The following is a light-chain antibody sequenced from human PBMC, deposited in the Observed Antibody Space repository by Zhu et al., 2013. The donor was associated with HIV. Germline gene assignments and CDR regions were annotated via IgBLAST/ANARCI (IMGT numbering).Light chain of an antibody. CDR3: QQYSKWPPT. Sequence: EIALTQSPATLSLSPGERATLSCRASQSVSNYLAWFQQKPGQAPRLLIYGASTRATGIPTRFSGSGSGTDFTLTINSLQSDDFALYYCQQYSKWPPTFGQGTKVGLK. V-gene: IGKV3-15*01. CDR2: GAS. J-gene: IGKJ1*01. CDR1: QSVSNY.